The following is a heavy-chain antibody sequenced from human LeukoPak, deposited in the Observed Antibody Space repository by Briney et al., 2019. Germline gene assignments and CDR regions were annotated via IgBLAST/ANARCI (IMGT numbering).Heavy chain of an antibody. D-gene: IGHD6-19*01. CDR1: GYTFTGYY. J-gene: IGHJ4*02. Sequence: SVKVSCKASGYTFTGYYMHWVRQAPGQGLEWMGGIIPIFGTANYAQKFQGRVTITADKSTSTAYMELSSLRSEDTAVYYCARDWADRSGWYFWGQGTLVTVSS. V-gene: IGHV1-69*06. CDR2: IIPIFGTA. CDR3: ARDWADRSGWYF.